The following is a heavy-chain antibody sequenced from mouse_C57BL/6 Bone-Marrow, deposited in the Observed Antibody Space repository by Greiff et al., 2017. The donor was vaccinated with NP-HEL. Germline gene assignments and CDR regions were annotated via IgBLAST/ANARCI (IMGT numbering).Heavy chain of an antibody. Sequence: EVHLVESGEGLVKPGGSLKLSCAASGFTFSSYAMSWVRQTPEKRLEWVAYISSGGDYIYYADTVKGRFTISRDNARNTLYLQMSSLKSEDTAMYYCTRGGYDYGVGAYWGKGTLVTVSA. CDR2: ISSGGDYI. J-gene: IGHJ3*01. D-gene: IGHD2-4*01. V-gene: IGHV5-9-1*02. CDR1: GFTFSSYA. CDR3: TRGGYDYGVGAY.